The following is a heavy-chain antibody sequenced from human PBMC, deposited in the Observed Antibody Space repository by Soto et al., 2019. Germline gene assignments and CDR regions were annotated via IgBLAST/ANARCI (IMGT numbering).Heavy chain of an antibody. Sequence: QVQLVQSGAEVKKPGSSVKVSCKASGGTFSSYAISWVRQAPGQGLEWMGGIIPIFGTANYAQKFQGRVTITADESTSTAYMELSSLRSEDTAVYYCARTYSSSYPTGFDHDAFDIWGQGTMVTVSS. V-gene: IGHV1-69*01. CDR1: GGTFSSYA. CDR3: ARTYSSSYPTGFDHDAFDI. CDR2: IIPIFGTA. J-gene: IGHJ3*02. D-gene: IGHD6-6*01.